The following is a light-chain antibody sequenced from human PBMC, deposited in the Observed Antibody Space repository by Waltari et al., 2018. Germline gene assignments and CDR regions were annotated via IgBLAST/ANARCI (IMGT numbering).Light chain of an antibody. Sequence: QSVLTQPPSASRTPGQRVTISCSGSSSNIGNNFVCWYQHLPGTAPKLLIYRNNQRPSGVPDRFSGSKSGTSASLAISGLRSEDEADYYCAAWDDSLSGVVFGGGTKLTVL. CDR3: AAWDDSLSGVV. CDR2: RNN. CDR1: SSNIGNNF. J-gene: IGLJ2*01. V-gene: IGLV1-47*01.